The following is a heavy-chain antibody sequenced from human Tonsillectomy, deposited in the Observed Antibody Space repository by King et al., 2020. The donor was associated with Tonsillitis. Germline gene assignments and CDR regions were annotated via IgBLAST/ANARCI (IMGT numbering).Heavy chain of an antibody. CDR3: ARRRDDGSGVYFSSRDAFDF. CDR2: IYPGDSDA. D-gene: IGHD3-10*01. V-gene: IGHV5-51*01. Sequence: VQLVESGAEVKESGDSLKISCRGSGYSFTRYWIGWVRQMPGKGLEWMGIIYPGDSDARYSPSFQGQVTFSVDKSSSSAYLQWTSLKASDTAIYYCARRRDDGSGVYFSSRDAFDFWGLGTKVTVSS. CDR1: GYSFTRYW. J-gene: IGHJ3*01.